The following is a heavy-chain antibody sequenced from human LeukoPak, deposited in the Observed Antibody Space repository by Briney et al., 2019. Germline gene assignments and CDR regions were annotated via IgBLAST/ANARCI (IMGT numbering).Heavy chain of an antibody. CDR2: ISGSGGST. CDR1: GFTFSSYA. CDR3: ARDGPAATDDLDY. D-gene: IGHD1-26*01. V-gene: IGHV3-23*01. Sequence: GGSLRLSCAASGFTFSSYAMSWVRQAPGKGLEWVSAISGSGGSTYYADSVKGRFTISRDNAKNLVFLQMDSLRADDTAVYYCARDGPAATDDLDYWGQGTLVTVSS. J-gene: IGHJ4*02.